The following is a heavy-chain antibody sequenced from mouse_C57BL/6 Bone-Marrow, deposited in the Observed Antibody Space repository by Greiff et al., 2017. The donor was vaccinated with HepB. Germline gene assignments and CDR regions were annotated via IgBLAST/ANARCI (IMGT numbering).Heavy chain of an antibody. CDR3: ARRHYYYGSGFAY. V-gene: IGHV1-54*01. Sequence: QVQLQQSGAELVRPGTSVKVSCTASGYAFTNYLIEWVKQRPGQGLEWIGVINPGSGGTNYKEKFKGKATLTADKSSSTAYMQLSSLTSEDSAVYFCARRHYYYGSGFAYWGQGTLVTVSA. J-gene: IGHJ3*01. CDR2: INPGSGGT. CDR1: GYAFTNYL. D-gene: IGHD1-1*01.